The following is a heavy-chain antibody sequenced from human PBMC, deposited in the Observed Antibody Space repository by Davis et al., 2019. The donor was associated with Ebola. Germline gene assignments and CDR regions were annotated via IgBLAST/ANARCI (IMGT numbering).Heavy chain of an antibody. D-gene: IGHD2-15*01. V-gene: IGHV4-59*01. J-gene: IGHJ4*02. CDR2: IYYTGST. CDR3: ARGRSADIVVVVAATYGSLDY. CDR1: GGSFSGYY. Sequence: SQTLSLTCAVYGGSFSGYYWSWIRQPPGKGLEWIGYIYYTGSTNYNPSLKSRVTILVDTSKNQFSLKVSSVTAADTAVYYCARGRSADIVVVVAATYGSLDYWGQGTLVTVSS.